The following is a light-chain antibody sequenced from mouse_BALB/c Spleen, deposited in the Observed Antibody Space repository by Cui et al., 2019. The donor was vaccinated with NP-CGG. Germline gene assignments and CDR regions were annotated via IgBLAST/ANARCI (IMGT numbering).Light chain of an antibody. J-gene: IGLJ1*01. Sequence: QAVWTQESALTTSPGETATLTCRSSTGAVTTSNYANWVQEKPDHLFTGLIGGTNNRAPGVPARFSGSLIGDKAALTITGAQTEDEAIYFCALWYSNHWVFGGGTKLTVL. CDR3: ALWYSNHWV. CDR2: GTN. CDR1: TGAVTTSNY. V-gene: IGLV1*01.